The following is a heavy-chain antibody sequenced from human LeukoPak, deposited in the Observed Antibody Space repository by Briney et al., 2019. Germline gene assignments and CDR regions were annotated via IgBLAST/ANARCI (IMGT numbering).Heavy chain of an antibody. J-gene: IGHJ6*03. CDR2: IKQDGSEN. D-gene: IGHD3-10*01. CDR3: ARMMVRGVIGQYYYYYMDV. V-gene: IGHV3-7*01. CDR1: GFTFSSYW. Sequence: PGGSLRLSCAASGFTFSSYWMSWVRQAPGKGLEWVANIKQDGSENYYVDSVKGRFTISRDNAKNSLYLQMNSLRAEDTAVYYCARMMVRGVIGQYYYYYMDVWGKGTTVTVSS.